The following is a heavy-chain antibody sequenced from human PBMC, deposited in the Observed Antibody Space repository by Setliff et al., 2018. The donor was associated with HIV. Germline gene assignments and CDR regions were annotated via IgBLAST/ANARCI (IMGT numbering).Heavy chain of an antibody. CDR2: LSGAGGST. Sequence: PGGSLRLSCAASGFTFSTYAMSWVRQAPGKGLEWVSALSGAGGSTYYADSVKGRFTISRDNYKNTLYLQMNSLRAEDTAVYYCTTGFSYYDVLSGNSKPHYFDYWGQGALVTVSS. V-gene: IGHV3-23*01. J-gene: IGHJ4*02. CDR3: TTGFSYYDVLSGNSKPHYFDY. CDR1: GFTFSTYA. D-gene: IGHD3-9*01.